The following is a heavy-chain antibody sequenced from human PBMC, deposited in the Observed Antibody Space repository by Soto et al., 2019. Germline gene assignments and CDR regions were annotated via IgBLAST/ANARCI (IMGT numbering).Heavy chain of an antibody. Sequence: QVQLVQSGGEVKKPGASVKVSGKASGYTFTTYDLSWVRQAPGQGLEWMGGISAYNGNTNYAQNLQGRVTMTTDTSTSTAYMELRSPRSDDTAVYYCARVIGYYYHMDVWGQGTTVTVSS. CDR3: ARVIGYYYHMDV. CDR2: ISAYNGNT. V-gene: IGHV1-18*01. D-gene: IGHD3-22*01. CDR1: GYTFTTYD. J-gene: IGHJ6*02.